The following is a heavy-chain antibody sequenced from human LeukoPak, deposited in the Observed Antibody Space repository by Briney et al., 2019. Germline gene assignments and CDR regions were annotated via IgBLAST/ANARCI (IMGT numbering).Heavy chain of an antibody. D-gene: IGHD3-10*01. CDR3: ARLRYGSGSYYDY. CDR2: IIPIFGTA. Sequence: SVKVSSKASGGTFTIYAISWVRQAPGQGLEWMGGIIPIFGTANYAQKFQGRVTITTDESTSTAYMELSSLRSEDTAVYYCARLRYGSGSYYDYWGQGTLVTVSS. J-gene: IGHJ4*02. V-gene: IGHV1-69*05. CDR1: GGTFTIYA.